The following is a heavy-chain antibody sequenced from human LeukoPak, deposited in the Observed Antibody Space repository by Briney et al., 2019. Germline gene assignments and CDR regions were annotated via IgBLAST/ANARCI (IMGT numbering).Heavy chain of an antibody. D-gene: IGHD4/OR15-4a*01. CDR3: ARLTEGDAFDI. CDR2: ISYDGSNK. Sequence: GGSLRLSCAASGFTFSRYAMHWVRQAPGKGLEWVAVISYDGSNKYYADSVKGRFTISRDNSKNTLYLQMNSLRAEDTAVYYCARLTEGDAFDIWGQGTMVTVSS. CDR1: GFTFSRYA. J-gene: IGHJ3*02. V-gene: IGHV3-30*04.